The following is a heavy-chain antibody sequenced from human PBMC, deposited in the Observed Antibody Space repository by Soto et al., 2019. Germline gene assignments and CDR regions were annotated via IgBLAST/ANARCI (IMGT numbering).Heavy chain of an antibody. CDR2: ISAYNGNT. CDR3: AKSLWKQLDPDDAFDI. D-gene: IGHD6-13*01. J-gene: IGHJ3*02. V-gene: IGHV1-18*01. CDR1: GYTFTSYG. Sequence: QVQLVQSGAEVKKPGASVKVSCKASGYTFTSYGISWVRQAPGQGLEWMGWISAYNGNTNYAQKLQGRVTMTTDKSTSTAYMELRSLRSDDTAVYYCAKSLWKQLDPDDAFDIWGQGTMVTVSS.